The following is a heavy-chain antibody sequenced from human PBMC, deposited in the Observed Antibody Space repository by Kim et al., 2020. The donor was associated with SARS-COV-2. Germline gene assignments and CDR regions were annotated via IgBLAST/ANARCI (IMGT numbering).Heavy chain of an antibody. CDR3: AKDGGWNGAFDI. D-gene: IGHD3-16*01. J-gene: IGHJ3*02. Sequence: YCAASVNGPLNTSRDNAKNTLYLQKTSLRAEDTAVYYCAKDGGWNGAFDIWGQGTMVTVSS. V-gene: IGHV3-23*01.